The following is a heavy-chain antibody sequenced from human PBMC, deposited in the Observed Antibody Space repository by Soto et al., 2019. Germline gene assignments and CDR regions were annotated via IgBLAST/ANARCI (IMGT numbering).Heavy chain of an antibody. V-gene: IGHV3-9*01. CDR2: ISWSSGSI. CDR3: AKDALRYFDWSWAFDI. J-gene: IGHJ3*02. D-gene: IGHD3-9*01. Sequence: GGSLRLSCAASGFTFDDYAMHWVRQAPGKGLEWVSGISWSSGSIGYADSVKGRFTISRDNAKNSLYLQMNSLRAEDTALYYCAKDALRYFDWSWAFDIWGQGTMVTVSS. CDR1: GFTFDDYA.